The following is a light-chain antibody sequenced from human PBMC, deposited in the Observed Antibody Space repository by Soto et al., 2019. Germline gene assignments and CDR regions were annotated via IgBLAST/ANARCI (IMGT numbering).Light chain of an antibody. CDR3: GTWASSLSAVV. J-gene: IGLJ7*01. CDR2: DNN. CDR1: SSNIGNNY. Sequence: QSVLTQTPSVSAAPGQRVTISCSGSSSNIGNNYVSWYQQLPGTAPKFLIYDNNQRPSGIPDRFSGSKSGTSATLGISGLQSGDEADYYCGTWASSLSAVVFGGGTQLTVL. V-gene: IGLV1-51*01.